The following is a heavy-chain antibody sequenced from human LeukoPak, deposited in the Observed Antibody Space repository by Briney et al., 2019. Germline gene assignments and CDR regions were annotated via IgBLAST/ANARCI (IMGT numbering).Heavy chain of an antibody. CDR1: GFTVSSNY. J-gene: IGHJ6*02. D-gene: IGHD1-1*01. CDR3: ARRLERLFEYYSYGMDV. CDR2: IYSGGST. Sequence: GGSLRLSCAASGFTVSSNYMSWVRQAPGKGLEWVSVIYSGGSTYYADSVKGRFTISRDNSKNTLYLQMNSLRAEDTAVYYCARRLERLFEYYSYGMDVWGQGTTVTVSS. V-gene: IGHV3-66*01.